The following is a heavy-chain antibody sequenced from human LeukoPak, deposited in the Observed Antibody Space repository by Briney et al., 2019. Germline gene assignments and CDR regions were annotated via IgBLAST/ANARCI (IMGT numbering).Heavy chain of an antibody. D-gene: IGHD5-18*01. CDR2: ISGSGGST. CDR1: GFTFSSYA. V-gene: IGHV3-23*01. J-gene: IGHJ4*02. CDR3: ARDSLFSITDTAMANFDY. Sequence: PGGSLRLSCAASGFTFSSYAMSWVRQAPGKGLEWVSAISGSGGSTYYADSVKGRFTISRDNSKNTLYLQMNSLRAEDTAVYYCARDSLFSITDTAMANFDYWGQGTLVTVSS.